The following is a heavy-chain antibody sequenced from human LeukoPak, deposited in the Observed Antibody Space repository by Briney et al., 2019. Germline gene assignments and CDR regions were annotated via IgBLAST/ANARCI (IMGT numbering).Heavy chain of an antibody. D-gene: IGHD3-3*01. V-gene: IGHV4-39*01. J-gene: IGHJ4*02. Sequence: SETLSLTCTVSGGSISSSSYYWGWIRQPPGKGLEWIGSIYYSGSTYYNPSLKSRVTISVDTSKNQFSLKLSSVTAADTAVYYCARAFWSGYSGGPFDYWGQGTLVTVSS. CDR3: ARAFWSGYSGGPFDY. CDR2: IYYSGST. CDR1: GGSISSSSYY.